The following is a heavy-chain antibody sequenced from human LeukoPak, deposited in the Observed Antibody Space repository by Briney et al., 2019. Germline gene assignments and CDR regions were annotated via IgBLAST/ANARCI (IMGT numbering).Heavy chain of an antibody. J-gene: IGHJ4*02. CDR1: GFNFYDYH. CDR2: ISSSSSYI. D-gene: IGHD6-19*01. V-gene: IGHV3-21*01. Sequence: GGSLRLSCAASGFNFYDYHMNWVRQAPGKGLEWVSSISSSSSYIYYADSVKGRFTISRDNAKNSLYLQMNSLRAEDTAVYYCARVAGYSSGWYSSFDYWGQGTLVTVSS. CDR3: ARVAGYSSGWYSSFDY.